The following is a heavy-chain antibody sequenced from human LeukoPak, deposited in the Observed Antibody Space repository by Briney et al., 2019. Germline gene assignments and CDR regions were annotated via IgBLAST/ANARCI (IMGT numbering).Heavy chain of an antibody. CDR1: GGFNTHYY. D-gene: IGHD3-3*01. J-gene: IGHJ4*02. V-gene: IGHV4-59*08. CDR2: IYYSGST. Sequence: PSETLSLTCSVSGGFNTHYYWTWMRQPPGKGLEWIGYIYYSGSTNYNPSLKSRVTISVDTSKNQFSLKLSSVTAADTAVYYCARQNHEGITIFGVVTPPSPYFDYWGQGTLVTVSS. CDR3: ARQNHEGITIFGVVTPPSPYFDY.